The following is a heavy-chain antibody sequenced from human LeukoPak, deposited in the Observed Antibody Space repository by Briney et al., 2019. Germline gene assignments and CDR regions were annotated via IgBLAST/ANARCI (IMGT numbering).Heavy chain of an antibody. D-gene: IGHD3-3*01. J-gene: IGHJ3*02. V-gene: IGHV4-61*02. CDR1: GGSISSGSYY. Sequence: SETLSLTCTVSGGSISSGSYYWSWIRQPAGKGLEWIGRIYTSGSTNYNPSLKSRVTISVDTSKNQFSLKLSSVTAADTAVYYCAREEVTIFGVVITDAFDIWGQGTMVTVSS. CDR2: IYTSGST. CDR3: AREEVTIFGVVITDAFDI.